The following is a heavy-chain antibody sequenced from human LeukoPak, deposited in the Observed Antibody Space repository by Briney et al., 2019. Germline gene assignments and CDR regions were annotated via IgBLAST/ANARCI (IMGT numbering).Heavy chain of an antibody. CDR2: ISRSGVAT. CDR3: AKHSHDGSAPYYEVQLDY. D-gene: IGHD3-22*01. CDR1: GFTFTSFA. V-gene: IGHV3-23*01. Sequence: GGSLRLSCAASGFTFTSFAMSWVRQAPGKGLEWVSTISRSGVATYYANSVKGRFTISRDNSKNTVYVQLNSLRAEDTAIYYCAKHSHDGSAPYYEVQLDYWGQGTLVTVSS. J-gene: IGHJ4*02.